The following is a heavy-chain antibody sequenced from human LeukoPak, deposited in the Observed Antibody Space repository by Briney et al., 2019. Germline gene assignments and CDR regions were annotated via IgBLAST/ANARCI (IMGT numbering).Heavy chain of an antibody. J-gene: IGHJ5*02. V-gene: IGHV3-20*01. CDR2: INWNGGST. CDR3: ARDLPLGAARPGYWFDP. CDR1: GFTFDDYG. Sequence: GGSLRLSCAASGFTFDDYGMSWVRQAPGKGLEWVSGINWNGGSTGYADSVKGRFTISRDNAKNSLYLQMNSLRAEDTALYHCARDLPLGAARPGYWFDPWGQGTLVTVSS. D-gene: IGHD6-6*01.